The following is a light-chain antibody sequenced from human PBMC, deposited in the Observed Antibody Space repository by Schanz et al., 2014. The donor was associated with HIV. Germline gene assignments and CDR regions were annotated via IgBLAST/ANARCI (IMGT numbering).Light chain of an antibody. V-gene: IGLV2-14*03. J-gene: IGLJ2*01. Sequence: QSALTQPASVSGSPGQSISISCTGSSSDIGGYKYVSWYQQHPDKAPKLVIFDVIKRPSGVSNRFSGSKSGNTASLTISGLQAEDEADYYCSSYTSSSTLVFGGGTKLTVL. CDR1: SSDIGGYKY. CDR3: SSYTSSSTLV. CDR2: DVI.